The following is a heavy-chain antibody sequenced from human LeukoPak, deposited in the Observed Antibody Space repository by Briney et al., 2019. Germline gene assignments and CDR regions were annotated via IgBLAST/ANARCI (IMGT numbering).Heavy chain of an antibody. Sequence: GEPLKISCQGSGYTFTNYWIAWVRQMPGRGLRGMGIIYPGESDIRSRPSLQGQVTITADKSISTAYLKWSNLKASHTAINYCARVYCSGGSCYSPTLFYDSYYMDVWGKGTTVTVSS. D-gene: IGHD2-15*01. J-gene: IGHJ6*03. CDR3: ARVYCSGGSCYSPTLFYDSYYMDV. CDR1: GYTFTNYW. V-gene: IGHV5-51*01. CDR2: IYPGESDI.